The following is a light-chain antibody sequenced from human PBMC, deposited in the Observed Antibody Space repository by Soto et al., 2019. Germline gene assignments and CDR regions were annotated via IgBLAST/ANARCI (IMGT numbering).Light chain of an antibody. J-gene: IGLJ7*01. CDR3: ASWDDTLNVAV. CDR1: SSNIGSNT. Sequence: QPVLTQPPSASGTPGQRVTISCCGSSSNIGSNTVNWYQQLPGTAPKLLIYGNNERPSGVPDRFSGSKSGTSGSLAISGLQSEDEADYYCASWDDTLNVAVFGGGTQLTVL. CDR2: GNN. V-gene: IGLV1-44*01.